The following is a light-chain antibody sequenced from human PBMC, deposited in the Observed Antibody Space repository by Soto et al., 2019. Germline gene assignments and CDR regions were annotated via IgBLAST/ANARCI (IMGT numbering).Light chain of an antibody. Sequence: QSALTQPPSASGSPGQSVTISCTGTSSDVGNYDYVSWYQQYPGKAPKLIIYDVSKRTSGVPDRFSSSKSGNTASLTVSGLQAEDEAEYYCPAYGGSNNFCVFGTGTKLTVL. CDR1: SSDVGNYDY. CDR3: PAYGGSNNFCV. J-gene: IGLJ1*01. V-gene: IGLV2-8*01. CDR2: DVS.